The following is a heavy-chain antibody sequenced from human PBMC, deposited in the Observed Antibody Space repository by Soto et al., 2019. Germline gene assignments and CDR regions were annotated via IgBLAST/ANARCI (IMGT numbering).Heavy chain of an antibody. V-gene: IGHV5-51*01. CDR2: IYPGDSDA. J-gene: IGHJ4*02. CDR1: GYSFTSYW. CDR3: ARSNTEYYFDY. Sequence: HGESLKISCKGSGYSFTSYWIGGARQRPGKGLEWMGIIYPGDSDARYSPSFQGQVTISAEKPISTAYLQWSSLKASDTAMYYCARSNTEYYFDYCGQGTLVTVS.